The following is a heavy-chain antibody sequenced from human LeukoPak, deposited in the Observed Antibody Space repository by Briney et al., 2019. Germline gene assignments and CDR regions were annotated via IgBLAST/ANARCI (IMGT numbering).Heavy chain of an antibody. CDR1: GYSISSDYY. J-gene: IGHJ4*02. CDR2: IYHSGYT. CDR3: ARGGGSGSHHFDY. Sequence: SETLSLTCTVSGYSISSDYYWGWIRQPPGKGLEWIGSIYHSGYTYYNPSLKSRITMSVDTSKNQFSLKLSSVTAADTAVYYCARGGGSGSHHFDYWGQGTLVTVSS. D-gene: IGHD3-10*01. V-gene: IGHV4-38-2*02.